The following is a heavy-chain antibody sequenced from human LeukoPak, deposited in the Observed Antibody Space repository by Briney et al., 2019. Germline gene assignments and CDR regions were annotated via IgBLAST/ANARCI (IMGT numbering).Heavy chain of an antibody. D-gene: IGHD1-1*01. CDR1: GFTFSNYA. J-gene: IGHJ4*02. CDR2: ISASARNT. CDR3: AKLVGTGAIPTDY. V-gene: IGHV3-23*01. Sequence: PGGSLRLSCAASGFTFSNYAMTWVRQAPGKGLEFVSVISASARNTDYADSVKGRFTISRDNSKNTLSLQMNSLRAEDTAIYYCAKLVGTGAIPTDYWGQGTLVTVSS.